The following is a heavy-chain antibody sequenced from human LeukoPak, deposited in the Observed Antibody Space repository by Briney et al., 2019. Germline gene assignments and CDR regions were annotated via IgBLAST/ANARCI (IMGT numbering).Heavy chain of an antibody. CDR2: IDRKVKGYAT. V-gene: IGHV3-73*01. CDR1: GFIFGDSA. Sequence: PGGSLKLSCAGSGFIFGDSAIHWVRQDSGKGLEWVGLIDRKVKGYATAFAASVKGRFTISRDDSQNTAFLHMDTLKTEDTALYYCTKDSGTYNWLGPWGQGTLVTVSS. J-gene: IGHJ5*02. CDR3: TKDSGTYNWLGP. D-gene: IGHD1-26*01.